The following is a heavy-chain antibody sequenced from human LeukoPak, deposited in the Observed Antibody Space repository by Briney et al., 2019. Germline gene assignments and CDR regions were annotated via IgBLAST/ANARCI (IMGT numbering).Heavy chain of an antibody. CDR1: GFTFSSYG. CDR2: IWDDGANK. CDR3: AREWRLRYYFDN. J-gene: IGHJ4*02. V-gene: IGHV3-33*01. D-gene: IGHD4-17*01. Sequence: GGSRRLSCAASGFTFSSYGMHWVRQAPGKGLEWVAVIWDDGANKYYADSVKGRFTISRDDSKNTLFLQMNSLRAEDTAVYYCAREWRLRYYFDNWGQGTLVTVSS.